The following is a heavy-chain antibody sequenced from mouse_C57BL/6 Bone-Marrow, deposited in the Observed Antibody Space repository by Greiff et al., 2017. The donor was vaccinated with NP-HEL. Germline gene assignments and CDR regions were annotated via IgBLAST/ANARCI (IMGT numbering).Heavy chain of an antibody. V-gene: IGHV1-77*01. J-gene: IGHJ1*03. CDR2: IGPGSGSP. D-gene: IGHD1-1*01. CDR1: GYTFTSYW. Sequence: VQLQQPGAELVKPGASVKVSCKASGYTFTSYWMHWVKQRPGQGLEWIGKIGPGSGSPYYNEKFKGKATLTADKSSSTAYMQLSSLTSEDSAVYFGAPIYYYGREWYFDVWGTGTTVTVSS. CDR3: APIYYYGREWYFDV.